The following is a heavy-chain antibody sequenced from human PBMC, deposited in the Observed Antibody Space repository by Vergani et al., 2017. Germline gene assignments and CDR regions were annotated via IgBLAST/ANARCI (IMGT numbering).Heavy chain of an antibody. CDR3: ARQDFITMVRGAKGAFDI. J-gene: IGHJ3*02. Sequence: QVQLQESGPGLVKPSETLSLTCAVSGYSISSGYYWGWIRQPPGKGLAWIGSIYHSGSTYYNPSLKSRVTISVDTSKNQFSLKLSSVTAADTAVYYCARQDFITMVRGAKGAFDIWGQGTMVTVSS. D-gene: IGHD3-10*01. CDR2: IYHSGST. CDR1: GYSISSGYY. V-gene: IGHV4-38-2*01.